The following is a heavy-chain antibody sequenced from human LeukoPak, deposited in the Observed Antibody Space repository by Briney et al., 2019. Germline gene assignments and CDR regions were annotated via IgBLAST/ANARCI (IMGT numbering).Heavy chain of an antibody. CDR1: GGSISSYY. V-gene: IGHV4-59*01. Sequence: SETLSLTCTVSGGSISSYYWSWIRQPPGKGLEWIGYIYYSGSTNYNPSLKSRVTISVDTSKNQFSLKLSSVTAADTAVYYCASSNYDILTGYPATHFDYWGQGTLVTVSS. CDR2: IYYSGST. CDR3: ASSNYDILTGYPATHFDY. D-gene: IGHD3-9*01. J-gene: IGHJ4*02.